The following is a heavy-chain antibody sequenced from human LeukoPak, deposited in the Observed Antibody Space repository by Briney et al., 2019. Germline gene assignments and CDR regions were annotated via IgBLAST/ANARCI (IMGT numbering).Heavy chain of an antibody. Sequence: GGSLRLSCAASGFTFSSYGMHWVRQAPGKGLEWVAVISYDGSNKYYADSVEGRFTISRDNSKNTLYLQMNSLRAEDTAVYYCAKDRGYSYGIDYWGQGTLVTVSS. J-gene: IGHJ4*02. CDR1: GFTFSSYG. CDR2: ISYDGSNK. D-gene: IGHD5-18*01. CDR3: AKDRGYSYGIDY. V-gene: IGHV3-30*18.